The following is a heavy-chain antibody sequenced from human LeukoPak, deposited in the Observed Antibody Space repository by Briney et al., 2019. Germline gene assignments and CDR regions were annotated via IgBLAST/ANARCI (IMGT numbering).Heavy chain of an antibody. J-gene: IGHJ4*02. D-gene: IGHD3-10*01. Sequence: ASVKVSCKASGYTYTSYYMHWVRQAPGQGLEWMGIINPSGGSTSYAQKFQGRVTMTRDMSTSTVYMEPSSLRSEDTAVYYCARDLSSIYGSGSYFVWGQGTLVTVSS. CDR2: INPSGGST. V-gene: IGHV1-46*01. CDR3: ARDLSSIYGSGSYFV. CDR1: GYTYTSYY.